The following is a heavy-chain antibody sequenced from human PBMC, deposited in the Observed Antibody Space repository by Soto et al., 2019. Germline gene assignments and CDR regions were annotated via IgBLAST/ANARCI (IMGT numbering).Heavy chain of an antibody. J-gene: IGHJ3*02. D-gene: IGHD1-26*01. CDR1: GGSISSYY. V-gene: IGHV4-59*01. Sequence: SETLSLTCTVSGGSISSYYWSWIRQPPGKGLEWIGYIYYSGSTNYNPSLKSRVTISVDTSKNQFSLKLSSVTAADTAVYYCARVGIDPDAFDIWGPGTMVTVSS. CDR2: IYYSGST. CDR3: ARVGIDPDAFDI.